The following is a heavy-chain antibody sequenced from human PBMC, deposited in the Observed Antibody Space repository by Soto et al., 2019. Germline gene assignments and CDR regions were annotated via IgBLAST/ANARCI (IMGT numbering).Heavy chain of an antibody. CDR3: ARGPLMTYYYTSGSRDRGYFDF. Sequence: SETLSLTCAVSGGSFSGYHWNWIRQPPGKGLEWLGEISRSGSATYNPSLKGRVTMSVDTSKNQISLVVTSVTAADTAVYYRARGPLMTYYYTSGSRDRGYFDFWGQGTLVTVSS. V-gene: IGHV4-34*01. CDR2: ISRSGSA. J-gene: IGHJ4*02. CDR1: GGSFSGYH. D-gene: IGHD3-10*01.